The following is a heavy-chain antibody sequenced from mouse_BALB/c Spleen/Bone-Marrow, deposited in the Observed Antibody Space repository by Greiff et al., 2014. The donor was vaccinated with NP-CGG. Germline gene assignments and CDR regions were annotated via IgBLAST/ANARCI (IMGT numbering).Heavy chain of an antibody. D-gene: IGHD2-4*01. CDR3: ARAITDAMDY. J-gene: IGHJ4*01. V-gene: IGHV1-54*01. CDR1: GYAFTNYL. CDR2: INSGSGGT. Sequence: LVESGAELVRPGTSVKVSCKGSGYAFTNYLIEWVKQRPGQGLEWIGVINSGSGGTKYNEKFKGKATLTADKSSSTAYMQVSSLTSDDSAVYFCARAITDAMDYWGQGTSVTVSS.